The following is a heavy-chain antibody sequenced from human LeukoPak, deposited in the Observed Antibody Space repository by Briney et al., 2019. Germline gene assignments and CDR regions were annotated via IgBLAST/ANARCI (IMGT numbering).Heavy chain of an antibody. V-gene: IGHV3-43D*03. D-gene: IGHD2-15*01. CDR2: ISWDGGST. CDR3: AKAQRVVAAIGAFDI. J-gene: IGHJ3*02. CDR1: GFTFDDYA. Sequence: GGSLRLSCAASGFTFDDYAMHWVRQAPGKGLEWVSLISWDGGSTYYADSVKGRFTISRDNSKNSLYLQMNSLRAEDTALYYCAKAQRVVAAIGAFDIWGQGTMVTVSS.